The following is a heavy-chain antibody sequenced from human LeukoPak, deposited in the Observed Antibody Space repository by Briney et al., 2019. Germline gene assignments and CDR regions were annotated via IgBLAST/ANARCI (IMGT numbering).Heavy chain of an antibody. CDR3: ARDPGFQWLEDSDAFDI. CDR1: GDSVSSNSAA. Sequence: SQTLSLTCAISGDSVSSNSAAWNWIRQSPSRGLEWLGRTYYRSKWYNDYAVSVKSRITINPDTSKNQFSLQLNSVTPEDTAVYYCARDPGFQWLEDSDAFDIWGQGTMVTVSS. CDR2: TYYRSKWYN. V-gene: IGHV6-1*01. D-gene: IGHD6-19*01. J-gene: IGHJ3*02.